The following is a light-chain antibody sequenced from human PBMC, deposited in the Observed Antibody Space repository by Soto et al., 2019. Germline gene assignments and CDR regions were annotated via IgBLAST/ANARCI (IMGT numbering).Light chain of an antibody. Sequence: DIQMTQSPSSLSASIGDRVTLTCRASQRIGTNLNWYQQRPGKAPKLQIYAVSSLQSGVSSRFSGSGSGTDFPLSINSLQREDFAPYYCQLTYSARPLFGQGTKVELK. V-gene: IGKV1-39*01. CDR3: QLTYSARPL. J-gene: IGKJ1*01. CDR2: AVS. CDR1: QRIGTN.